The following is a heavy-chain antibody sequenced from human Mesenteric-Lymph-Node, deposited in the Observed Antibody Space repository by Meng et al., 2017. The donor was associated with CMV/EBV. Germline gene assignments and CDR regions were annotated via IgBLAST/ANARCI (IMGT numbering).Heavy chain of an antibody. Sequence: GGSLRLSCAASGFTFSSYAMHWVRQAPGKGLEWVAVISYDGSNKYYADSVKGRFTISRDNAKKSLYLQMNSLRTEDTAVYYCASRDYYYFNMDVWGQGTTVTVSS. CDR3: ASRDYYYFNMDV. CDR1: GFTFSSYA. D-gene: IGHD3-10*01. V-gene: IGHV3-30-3*01. J-gene: IGHJ6*02. CDR2: ISYDGSNK.